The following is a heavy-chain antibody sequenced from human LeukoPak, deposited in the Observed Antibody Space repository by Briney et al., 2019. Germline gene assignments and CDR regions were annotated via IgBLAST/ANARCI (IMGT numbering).Heavy chain of an antibody. Sequence: GGSLRLSXAASGFTVRSKYMSWVRQAPGKGTEWVSDILTGDNTYYSDSVRGRFTISRDHSRNTLYLQMNNLRAEDTAVYYCATELRYVGGYFDYWGQGTLVTVSS. J-gene: IGHJ4*02. CDR3: ATELRYVGGYFDY. V-gene: IGHV3-53*01. D-gene: IGHD3-9*01. CDR2: ILTGDNT. CDR1: GFTVRSKY.